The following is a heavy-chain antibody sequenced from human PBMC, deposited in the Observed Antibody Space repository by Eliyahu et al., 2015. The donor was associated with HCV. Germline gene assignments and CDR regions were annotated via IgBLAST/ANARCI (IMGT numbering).Heavy chain of an antibody. CDR1: GYSFXSXW. J-gene: IGHJ4*02. CDR3: ARLCTEDGAYGGRHFDY. D-gene: IGHD4-17*01. CDR2: IXPGDSDT. V-gene: IGHV5-51*01. Sequence: EVQLVQSGAEVKKPGESLKISCKGSGYSFXSXWIGWVRQMPGKGLEWMGIIXPGDSDTRYSPSFQGQVTISADKSISTAYLQWSSLKASDTAMYYCARLCTEDGAYGGRHFDYWGQGTLVTVSS.